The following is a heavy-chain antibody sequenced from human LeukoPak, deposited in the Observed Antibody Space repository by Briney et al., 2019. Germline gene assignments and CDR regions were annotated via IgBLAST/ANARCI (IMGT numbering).Heavy chain of an antibody. D-gene: IGHD6-19*01. CDR1: GCSISSYY. J-gene: IGHJ5*02. Sequence: SETLSLTCTVSGCSISSYYWSWIRQPPGKGLEWIGYIYYSGSTNYNPSLKSRVTISVDTSKNQFSLKLSSVTAADTAVYYCATHSSGWSGDWFDPWGQGTLVTVSS. V-gene: IGHV4-59*01. CDR2: IYYSGST. CDR3: ATHSSGWSGDWFDP.